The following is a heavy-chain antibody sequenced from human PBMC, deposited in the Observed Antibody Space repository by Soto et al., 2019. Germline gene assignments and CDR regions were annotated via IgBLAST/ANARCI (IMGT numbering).Heavy chain of an antibody. CDR1: GYSFISYW. CDR3: ARLLCLIFGVVIRSAFDM. J-gene: IGHJ3*02. V-gene: IGHV5-51*01. Sequence: PGESLKISCKGSGYSFISYWIGWVRQMPGKGLEWVGIIYPGDSDIRYSPSFQGQVTISADRSISTAYLQWSSLKASDTAMYYCARLLCLIFGVVIRSAFDMWGQGSMVPVSS. CDR2: IYPGDSDI. D-gene: IGHD3-3*01.